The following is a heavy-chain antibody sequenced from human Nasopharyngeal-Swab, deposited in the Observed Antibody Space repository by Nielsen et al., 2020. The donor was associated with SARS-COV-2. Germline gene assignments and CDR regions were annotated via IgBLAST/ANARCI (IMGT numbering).Heavy chain of an antibody. D-gene: IGHD5-12*01. CDR2: MYHSGST. Sequence: SETLSLTCTVSGGSIISGNYYWTWVRQSPGKGLEWIGHMYHSGSTYDNPSFQRRVTILVDASKNQFSLILTSVTAADTAIYYCGRTSGYDYGMVDPWGPGTLVTVSS. CDR1: GGSIISGNYY. V-gene: IGHV4-30-4*01. J-gene: IGHJ5*02. CDR3: GRTSGYDYGMVDP.